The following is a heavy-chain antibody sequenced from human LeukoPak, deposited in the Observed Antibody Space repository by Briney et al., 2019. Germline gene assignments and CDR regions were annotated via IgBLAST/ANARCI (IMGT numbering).Heavy chain of an antibody. CDR2: IIPIFGTA. CDR3: ASVVPTMYYFDY. J-gene: IGHJ4*02. D-gene: IGHD3-10*02. CDR1: GGTFSNYA. Sequence: GASVKVSCKASGGTFSNYAISWVRQAPGQGLEWMGGIIPIFGTANYAQKFQGRVTITADKSTSTAYMELSSLRSEDTAVCYCASVVPTMYYFDYWGQGTLVTVSS. V-gene: IGHV1-69*06.